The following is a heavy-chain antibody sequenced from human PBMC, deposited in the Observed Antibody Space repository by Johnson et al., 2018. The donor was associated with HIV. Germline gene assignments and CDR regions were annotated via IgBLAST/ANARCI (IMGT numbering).Heavy chain of an antibody. J-gene: IGHJ3*02. V-gene: IGHV3-30*02. CDR2: IWYDGSNK. Sequence: QVQLVEYGGVVVQPGGSLRLSCAASGFMFSDYYMSWIRQAPGKGLEWVAVIWYDGSNKYYADSVKGRFTISRDNSKNTLYLQMNSLRAEDTAVYYCAKDGTFGGNYLIGHDAFDIWGQGTMVTVSS. CDR3: AKDGTFGGNYLIGHDAFDI. D-gene: IGHD1-7*01. CDR1: GFMFSDYY.